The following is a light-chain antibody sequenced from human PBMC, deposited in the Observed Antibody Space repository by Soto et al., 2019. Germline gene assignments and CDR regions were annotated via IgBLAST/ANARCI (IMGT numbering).Light chain of an antibody. V-gene: IGKV3-15*01. CDR1: QSLNRD. CDR3: QHYNSYSEA. Sequence: IVMTQSPATLSMSPGERATLSCRASQSLNRDLAWYQQKPGQSPRLLIFGASIRATGIPARFSGSGSGTEFTLTIGSLQSEDCALSYCQHYNSYSEAFGQGTKVDIK. J-gene: IGKJ1*01. CDR2: GAS.